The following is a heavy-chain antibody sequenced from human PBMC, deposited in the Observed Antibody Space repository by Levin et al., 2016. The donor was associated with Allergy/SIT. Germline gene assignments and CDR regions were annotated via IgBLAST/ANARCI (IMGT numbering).Heavy chain of an antibody. Sequence: WIRQPPGKGLEWVGRIKSKTDGGTTDYAAPVKGRFTISRDDSKNTLYLQMNSLKTEDTAVYYCTTGFLSYYGSGSYYRIPNWFDPWGQGTLVTVSS. CDR3: TTGFLSYYGSGSYYRIPNWFDP. J-gene: IGHJ5*02. D-gene: IGHD3-10*01. V-gene: IGHV3-15*01. CDR2: IKSKTDGGTT.